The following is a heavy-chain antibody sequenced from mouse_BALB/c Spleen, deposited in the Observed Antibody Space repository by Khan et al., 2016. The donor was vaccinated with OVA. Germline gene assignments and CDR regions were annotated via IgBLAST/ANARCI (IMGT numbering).Heavy chain of an antibody. CDR3: ARMARTIN. J-gene: IGHJ2*01. CDR1: GFTFSSYG. CDR2: INSNGGST. Sequence: EVQRVESGGGLVQPGGSLKLSCAASGFTFSSYGMSWVRQTPDKRLELVATINSNGGSTYYPDRVKGRFTISRDTAKNTLYLQMSSLKSEDTAMYYCARMARTINWGQGTTLTVSS. V-gene: IGHV5-6-3*01.